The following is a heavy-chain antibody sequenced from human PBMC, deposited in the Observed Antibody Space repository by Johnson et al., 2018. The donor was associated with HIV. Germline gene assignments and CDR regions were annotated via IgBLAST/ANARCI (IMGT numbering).Heavy chain of an antibody. CDR3: ARVRISYSSSSHALDI. V-gene: IGHV3-20*04. CDR1: GFTFDDYG. Sequence: VQLVESGGGVVRPGGSLRLSCAASGFTFDDYGMSWVRQAPGKGLEWVSGISWNGGNTDYADSVKGRFTISRDNAKNSLYLQMNSLRAEDTAVYYCARVRISYSSSSHALDIWGQGTMVTVSS. D-gene: IGHD6-6*01. J-gene: IGHJ3*02. CDR2: ISWNGGNT.